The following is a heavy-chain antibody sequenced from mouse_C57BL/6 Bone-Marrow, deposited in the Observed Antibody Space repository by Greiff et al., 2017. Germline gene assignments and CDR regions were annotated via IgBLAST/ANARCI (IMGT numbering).Heavy chain of an antibody. V-gene: IGHV1-67*01. Sequence: QVQLQQPGPELVRPGVSVKISCKGSGYTFTDYAMHWVKQSHAKSLEWIGVISTYYGDASYNQKFKDKATVTVDKSSSTAYMELDRLTSEDSAVYYWETGGDYDGGYTMDYWGQGTSVTVSS. D-gene: IGHD2-4*01. J-gene: IGHJ4*01. CDR1: GYTFTDYA. CDR3: ETGGDYDGGYTMDY. CDR2: ISTYYGDA.